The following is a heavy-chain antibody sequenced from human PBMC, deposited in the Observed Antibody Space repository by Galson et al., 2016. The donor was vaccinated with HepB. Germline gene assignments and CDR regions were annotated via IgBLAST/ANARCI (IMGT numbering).Heavy chain of an antibody. Sequence: SVKVSCKASGYTFTNYPINWVRQAPGQRLEWMGWTSTGNDETKYAQNFQGRATFTKDTSASTAYMELNSLRSEDTAVYYCARDPVSRWAPFDYWGQGTLVTVSS. CDR1: GYTFTNYP. V-gene: IGHV1-3*04. J-gene: IGHJ4*02. CDR2: TSTGNDET. D-gene: IGHD6-19*01. CDR3: ARDPVSRWAPFDY.